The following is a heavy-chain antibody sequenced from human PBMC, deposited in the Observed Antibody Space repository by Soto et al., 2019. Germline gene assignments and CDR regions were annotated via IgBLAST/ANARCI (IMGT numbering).Heavy chain of an antibody. Sequence: QVQLVESGGGVVQPGRSLRLSCAASGFTFSSYAMHWVRQAPGKGLEWVAVISYDGSNKYYADSVKGRFTISRDNSKNTLYLQINSLRAEDTAVYYCARDSGEGYFDYWGQVTLVTVSS. V-gene: IGHV3-30-3*01. CDR2: ISYDGSNK. D-gene: IGHD1-26*01. CDR1: GFTFSSYA. J-gene: IGHJ4*02. CDR3: ARDSGEGYFDY.